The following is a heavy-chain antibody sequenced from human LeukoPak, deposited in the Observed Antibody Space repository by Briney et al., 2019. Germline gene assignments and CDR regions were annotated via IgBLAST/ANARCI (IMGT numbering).Heavy chain of an antibody. J-gene: IGHJ5*02. CDR1: GGSISSYY. D-gene: IGHD3-22*01. Sequence: PSETLSLTCTVSGGSISSYYWSWIRQPPGKGLEWIGYIYYSGSTNYNPSLKSRVTISVDTSKNQFSLKLSSVTAADTAVYYCARGTTYYYDSSGQRPPNWFDPWGQGTLVTVSS. CDR3: ARGTTYYYDSSGQRPPNWFDP. V-gene: IGHV4-59*08. CDR2: IYYSGST.